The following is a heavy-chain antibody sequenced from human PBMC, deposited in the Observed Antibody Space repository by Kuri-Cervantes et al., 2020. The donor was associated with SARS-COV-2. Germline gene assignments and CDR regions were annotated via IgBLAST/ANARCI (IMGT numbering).Heavy chain of an antibody. CDR2: ISGSGGST. V-gene: IGHV3-23*01. Sequence: GESLKISCAASGFTFSSYAMSWVRQAPGKGLEWVSAISGSGGSTYYADSVKGRFTISRDNSKNTLYLQMNSLRAEDTAVYHCAKDSLLEVNFDYWGQGTLVTVSS. D-gene: IGHD1-1*01. CDR3: AKDSLLEVNFDY. J-gene: IGHJ4*02. CDR1: GFTFSSYA.